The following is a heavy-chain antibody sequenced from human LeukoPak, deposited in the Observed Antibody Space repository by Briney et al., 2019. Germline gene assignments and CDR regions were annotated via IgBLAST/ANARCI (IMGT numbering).Heavy chain of an antibody. CDR2: FYYSGNT. CDR1: GGSISSSTYY. J-gene: IGHJ5*01. Sequence: PSETLSLTCTVSGGSISSSTYYWGWIRQPPGKGPEWIGSFYYSGNTYYNPSLRSRVTISVDTYKNQFSLNLSSVTAADTAVYYCARHGLPSYLRGWFDSWGQGTLVTVSS. V-gene: IGHV4-39*01. D-gene: IGHD5/OR15-5a*01. CDR3: ARHGLPSYLRGWFDS.